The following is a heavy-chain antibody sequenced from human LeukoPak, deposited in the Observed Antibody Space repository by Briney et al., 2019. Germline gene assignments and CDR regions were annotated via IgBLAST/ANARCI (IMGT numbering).Heavy chain of an antibody. J-gene: IGHJ3*02. Sequence: PGGSLRLSCTTSGFTFGDFAMSWFRQAPGKGLEWVCFIRRKAYGGTTGYAASVKGRFTISRDDSEGIAHLQMNSLEIEDTAVYYCAKEGYSKPSPDAFDIWGQGTKVTVSS. CDR3: AKEGYSKPSPDAFDI. V-gene: IGHV3-49*03. CDR1: GFTFGDFA. CDR2: IRRKAYGGTT. D-gene: IGHD2-15*01.